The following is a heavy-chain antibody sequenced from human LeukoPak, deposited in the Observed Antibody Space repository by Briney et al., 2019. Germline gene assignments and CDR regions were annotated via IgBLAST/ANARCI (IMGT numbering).Heavy chain of an antibody. CDR2: IREDGIGK. D-gene: IGHD1-26*01. CDR3: AVGAGSLT. V-gene: IGHV3-7*01. J-gene: IGHJ5*02. Sequence: PGGSLRLSCAASGFTFSSYGMSWVRQAPGKGLEWVANIREDGIGKYYVDSVKAQITICRGNAKNSLYLQTNSLRAEDTGVYYCAVGAGSLTWGEGNLGTVSS. CDR1: GFTFSSYG.